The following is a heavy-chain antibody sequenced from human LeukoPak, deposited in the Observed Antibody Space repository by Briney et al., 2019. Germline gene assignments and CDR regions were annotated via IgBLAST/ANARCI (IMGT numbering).Heavy chain of an antibody. CDR3: ARIKFWNGYYDY. Sequence: SQTLSLTCTVSGGSISSGGYYWNWICQRPGKGLEWIGYVYYSGNTYYNPSLKSRVTISIDTSKNQFSLTLSSVTAADTAVYYCARIKFWNGYYDYWGQGTLVTVSS. J-gene: IGHJ4*02. CDR1: GGSISSGGYY. CDR2: VYYSGNT. D-gene: IGHD3-3*01. V-gene: IGHV4-31*03.